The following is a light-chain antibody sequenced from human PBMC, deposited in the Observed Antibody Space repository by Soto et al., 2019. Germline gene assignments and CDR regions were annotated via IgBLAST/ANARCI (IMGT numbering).Light chain of an antibody. Sequence: QSVLAQPPSASGSPGQSVTISCTGTSSDVGGYNYVSWYQQHPGKAPKLMIFEVTKRPSGVPDRFSGSKSGTSASLAINGLQSGDEADYYCGAWDESLNGYVFGTGTKLTVL. CDR1: SSDVGGYNY. V-gene: IGLV2-8*01. J-gene: IGLJ1*01. CDR2: EVT. CDR3: GAWDESLNGYV.